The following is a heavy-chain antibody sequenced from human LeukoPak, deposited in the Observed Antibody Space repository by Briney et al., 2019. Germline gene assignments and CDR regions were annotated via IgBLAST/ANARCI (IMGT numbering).Heavy chain of an antibody. CDR3: AKAPVTTCSGAYCYPFDY. D-gene: IGHD2-21*01. J-gene: IGHJ4*02. CDR2: ISGTGGST. V-gene: IGHV3-23*01. CDR1: GFTFSTYA. Sequence: GGSLRLSCAASGFTFSTYAMTWVRQAPGKGLEWVSLISGTGGSTYYADSVKGRFTISRDNSKNTPYLQMNRLRAEDAAVYYCAKAPVTTCSGAYCYPFDYWGQGTLVTVSS.